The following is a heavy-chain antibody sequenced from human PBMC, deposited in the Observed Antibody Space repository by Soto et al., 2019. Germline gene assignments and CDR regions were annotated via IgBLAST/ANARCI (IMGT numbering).Heavy chain of an antibody. V-gene: IGHV1-46*01. CDR3: ARGGHVVVVTAAFDY. Sequence: QVQLMQSGAEVKKPGASVKVSCKASGDTFTEYYIHWVRQAPGQGLEWMGTVTPSGGHTTYAQHFLGRVTITRDTPNSTLSEELTRLTADDTAVYYCARGGHVVVVTAAFDYWGQGTLVTVSS. J-gene: IGHJ4*02. D-gene: IGHD2-21*02. CDR2: VTPSGGHT. CDR1: GDTFTEYY.